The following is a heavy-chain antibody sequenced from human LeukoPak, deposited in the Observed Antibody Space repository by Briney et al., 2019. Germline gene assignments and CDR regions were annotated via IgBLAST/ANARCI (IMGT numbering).Heavy chain of an antibody. D-gene: IGHD4-17*01. CDR2: INTDGSST. Sequence: GGSLRLSCAASGFTFSSYWMHWVRQAPGKGLVWVSRINTDGSSTSYADSVKGRFTISRDNAKNTLYLQVNSLRAEDTAVYYCARDPTPYGDLNFDYWGQGTLVTVSS. CDR1: GFTFSSYW. CDR3: ARDPTPYGDLNFDY. V-gene: IGHV3-74*01. J-gene: IGHJ4*02.